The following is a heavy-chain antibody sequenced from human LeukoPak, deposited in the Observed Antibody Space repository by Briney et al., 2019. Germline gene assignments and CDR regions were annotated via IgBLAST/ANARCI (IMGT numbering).Heavy chain of an antibody. D-gene: IGHD3-3*01. CDR1: GFTFGSYG. V-gene: IGHV3-30*02. Sequence: PAGGSLRLSCAASGFTFGSYGMHWVRQAPGKGLEWVAFIRYDGSNKYYADSVKGRFTISRDNSKNTLYLQMNSLRAEDTAVYYCAKDHGYGITIFGVPVELDVWGKGTTVTVSS. J-gene: IGHJ6*04. CDR3: AKDHGYGITIFGVPVELDV. CDR2: IRYDGSNK.